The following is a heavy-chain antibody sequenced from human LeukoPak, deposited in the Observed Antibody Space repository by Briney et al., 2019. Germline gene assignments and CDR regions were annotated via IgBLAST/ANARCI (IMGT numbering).Heavy chain of an antibody. J-gene: IGHJ2*01. Sequence: PGGSLRLSCAASGFTFSSYEMNWVRQAPGKGLEWVSYISSSGSTIYYADSVKGRFTISRDNAKNSLYLQMNSLRAEDTAVYYCARATGYLSYFDLWGRGTLVTVSS. CDR2: ISSSGSTI. CDR3: ARATGYLSYFDL. CDR1: GFTFSSYE. D-gene: IGHD3-9*01. V-gene: IGHV3-48*03.